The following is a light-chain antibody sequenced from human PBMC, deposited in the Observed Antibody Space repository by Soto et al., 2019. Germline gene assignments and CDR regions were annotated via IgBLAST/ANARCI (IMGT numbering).Light chain of an antibody. Sequence: QSALTQPASVSESPGQSISISCTGTSSDIGGYNYVSWYQQYPGKVSKLIIYEVSSRPSGISNRFSGSKSGNTASLTISGLQPEDEAVYYCSSYTLRSTVVFGGGTKLTVL. CDR3: SSYTLRSTVV. CDR2: EVS. J-gene: IGLJ3*02. CDR1: SSDIGGYNY. V-gene: IGLV2-14*01.